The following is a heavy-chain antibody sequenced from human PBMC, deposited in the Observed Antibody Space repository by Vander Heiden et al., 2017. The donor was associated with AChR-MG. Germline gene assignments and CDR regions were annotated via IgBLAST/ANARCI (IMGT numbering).Heavy chain of an antibody. CDR2: IPYDESNK. Sequence: QVQLVESGGGVVQPGRSLRLSWPDSGLHFSTYHMHWVRQAPGKGLEWVAVIPYDESNKYYADSVKGRFTISRDNSKNTLYLQMNSLRAGDTAVYYCARPRVGFSSGWYLDAFDIWGLGTMVTVSS. J-gene: IGHJ3*02. V-gene: IGHV3-30-3*01. CDR1: GLHFSTYH. CDR3: ARPRVGFSSGWYLDAFDI. D-gene: IGHD6-19*01.